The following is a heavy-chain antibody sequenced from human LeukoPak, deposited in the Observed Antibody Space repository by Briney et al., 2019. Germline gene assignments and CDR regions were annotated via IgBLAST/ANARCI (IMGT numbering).Heavy chain of an antibody. CDR1: GFSFSSYW. V-gene: IGHV3-66*01. J-gene: IGHJ6*03. CDR3: AREKEGYCSRTSCYLDYYYYYMDV. D-gene: IGHD2-2*01. Sequence: PGGSLRLSCAAPGFSFSSYWMSWVRQAPGKGLEWVSVIYSGGSTYYADSVKGRFTISRDNSKNTLYLQMNSLRAEDTAVYYCAREKEGYCSRTSCYLDYYYYYMDVWGKGTTVTISS. CDR2: IYSGGST.